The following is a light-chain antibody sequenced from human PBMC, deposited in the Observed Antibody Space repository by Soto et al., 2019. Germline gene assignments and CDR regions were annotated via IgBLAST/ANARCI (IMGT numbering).Light chain of an antibody. CDR2: GAS. Sequence: EIVMTQSPATLSVSPGERATLSCRASQSVSSNLAWYQQKPGQAPRLLISGASTRATGIPARFSGSGSGTEFTLTISSLQSEDFAVYYCQQYNNWPRRTFGQGTKVEIK. CDR3: QQYNNWPRRT. J-gene: IGKJ1*01. V-gene: IGKV3-15*01. CDR1: QSVSSN.